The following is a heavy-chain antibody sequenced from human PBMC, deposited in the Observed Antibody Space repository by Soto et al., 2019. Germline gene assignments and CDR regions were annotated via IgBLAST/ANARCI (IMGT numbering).Heavy chain of an antibody. V-gene: IGHV4-4*07. CDR2: IYASGTT. CDR1: GASISNYY. D-gene: IGHD1-1*01. J-gene: IGHJ4*02. Sequence: SETLSLTCTVSGASISNYYWSWIRQPAGKGLECLGRIYASGTTTYNPSLRSRVTMSVDTSKNQFSLNLNSVTAADTAVYYCARESRSELGTVEYWGQGTLVTSPQ. CDR3: ARESRSELGTVEY.